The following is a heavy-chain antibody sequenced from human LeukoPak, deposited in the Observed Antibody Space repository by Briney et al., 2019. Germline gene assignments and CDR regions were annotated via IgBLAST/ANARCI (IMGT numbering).Heavy chain of an antibody. CDR3: AGAYDYIWGSYRPYGYSWFDP. D-gene: IGHD3-16*02. Sequence: PSETLSLTCTVSGGSIGSSSYYWGWIRQPPGKGLEWIGSIYYSGSTYYNPSLKSRVTISVDTSKNQFSLKLSSVTAADTAVYYCAGAYDYIWGSYRPYGYSWFDPWGQGTLVTVSS. CDR2: IYYSGST. V-gene: IGHV4-39*01. J-gene: IGHJ5*02. CDR1: GGSIGSSSYY.